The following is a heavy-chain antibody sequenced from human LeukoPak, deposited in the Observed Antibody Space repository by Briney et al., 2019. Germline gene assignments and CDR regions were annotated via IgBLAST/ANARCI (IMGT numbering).Heavy chain of an antibody. D-gene: IGHD4-23*01. CDR3: AKLRGGPDYYYYYYMDV. J-gene: IGHJ6*03. CDR1: GGSISSYY. Sequence: PSETLSLTCTASGGSISSYYWSWIRQPPGKGLEWIGYIYYSGGTNYNPSLKSRVTISVDTSKNQFSLKLSSVTAADTAVYYCAKLRGGPDYYYYYYMDVWGKRTTVTVSS. CDR2: IYYSGGT. V-gene: IGHV4-59*01.